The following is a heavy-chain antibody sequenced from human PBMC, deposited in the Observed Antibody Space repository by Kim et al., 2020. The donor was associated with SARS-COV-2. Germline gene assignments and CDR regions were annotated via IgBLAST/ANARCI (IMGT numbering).Heavy chain of an antibody. Sequence: GGSLRLSCAASGFTVSSNYMSWVRQAPGKGLEWVSVIYSGGSTYYADSVKGRFTISRDNSKNTLYLQMNSLRAEDTAVYYCARDRVVGGYWGVLNLRNDAFDIWGQGTMVTVSS. J-gene: IGHJ3*02. CDR1: GFTVSSNY. CDR3: ARDRVVGGYWGVLNLRNDAFDI. CDR2: IYSGGST. D-gene: IGHD5-12*01. V-gene: IGHV3-53*01.